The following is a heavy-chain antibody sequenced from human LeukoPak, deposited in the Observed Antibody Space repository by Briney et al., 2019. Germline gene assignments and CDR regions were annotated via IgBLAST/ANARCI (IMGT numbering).Heavy chain of an antibody. CDR2: ISYSGST. D-gene: IGHD1-26*01. CDR3: ARVGGGSYSYFDY. V-gene: IGHV4-59*13. J-gene: IGHJ4*02. CDR1: GGSISSYY. Sequence: PSETLSLTCTVSGGSISSYYWSWIRQPPGKGLEWIGYISYSGSTNYNPSLKSRVTISVDTSRNQVSLKLNSVTAADTAMYYCARVGGGSYSYFDYWGQGTLVTVSS.